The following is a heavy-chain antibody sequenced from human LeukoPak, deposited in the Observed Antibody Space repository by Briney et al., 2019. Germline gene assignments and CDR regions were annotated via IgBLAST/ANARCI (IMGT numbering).Heavy chain of an antibody. CDR2: MNPNSGNT. CDR1: GYTFTSYD. J-gene: IGHJ3*02. Sequence: ASXXXSCKASGYTFTSYDINWVRQATGQGLEWMGWMNPNSGNTGYAQKFQGRVTMTRNTSISTAYMELSSLRSEDTAVYYCARVYSYGSLDAFDIWGQGTMVTVSS. CDR3: ARVYSYGSLDAFDI. V-gene: IGHV1-8*01. D-gene: IGHD5-18*01.